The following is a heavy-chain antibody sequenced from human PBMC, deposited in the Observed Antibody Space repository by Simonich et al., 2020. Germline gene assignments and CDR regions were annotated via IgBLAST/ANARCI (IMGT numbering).Heavy chain of an antibody. D-gene: IGHD2-15*01. Sequence: QVQLVQSGAEVKKPGASVKVSCKASGYTFPSYDINWGRQATGQGLEWMGGSKPKRGNTGYAKKFQGRGTMTRNTSRSTAYMELSSLRSEDTAVYYCARGGCSGGSCYSLDYWGQGTLVTVSS. CDR1: GYTFPSYD. J-gene: IGHJ4*02. CDR2: SKPKRGNT. CDR3: ARGGCSGGSCYSLDY. V-gene: IGHV1-8*01.